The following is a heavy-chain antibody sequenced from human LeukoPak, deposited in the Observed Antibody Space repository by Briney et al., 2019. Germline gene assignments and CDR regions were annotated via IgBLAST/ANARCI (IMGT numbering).Heavy chain of an antibody. CDR2: INSYSGNT. CDR1: GYTFTSYG. Sequence: ASVKVSCKSSGYTFTSYGISWLRQAPGHGLEWMGWINSYSGNTNYAQKFQGRVTMTTDTSTTTVYMELRSLTSDDTAVYYCARDRSGGTYYVYWGQGTLVTVSS. V-gene: IGHV1-18*01. CDR3: ARDRSGGTYYVY. J-gene: IGHJ4*02. D-gene: IGHD1-26*01.